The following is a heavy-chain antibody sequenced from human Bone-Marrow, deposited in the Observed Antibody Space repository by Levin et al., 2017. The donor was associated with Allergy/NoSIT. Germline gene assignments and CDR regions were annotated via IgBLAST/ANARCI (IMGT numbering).Heavy chain of an antibody. CDR3: ARDTRHWRGIFPYFYGLDV. CDR1: GFTFSNSE. V-gene: IGHV3-48*03. Sequence: GESLKISCAVFGFTFSNSEMNWFRQAPGKGLEWVSYVGSDGNSMHYADSVKGRFTISRDNAKNSVYLHMNSLRAEDTAVYYCARDTRHWRGIFPYFYGLDVWGLGTTVTVSS. CDR2: VGSDGNSM. D-gene: IGHD3-3*01. J-gene: IGHJ6*02.